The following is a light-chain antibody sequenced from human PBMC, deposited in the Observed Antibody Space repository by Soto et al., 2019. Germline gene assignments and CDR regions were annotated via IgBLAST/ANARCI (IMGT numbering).Light chain of an antibody. CDR1: SYNVGKNL. J-gene: IGLJ3*02. CDR3: AAWDDSLSAWV. Sequence: QSVLTQPPSASGTPGQRVTISCSGGSYNVGKNLVYWYQQRPGTAPKLIIFKNNQRPSGVPDRFSGSNSGSSAFLAISGLRSEDEADYFCAAWDDSLSAWVFGGGTKLTVL. CDR2: KNN. V-gene: IGLV1-47*01.